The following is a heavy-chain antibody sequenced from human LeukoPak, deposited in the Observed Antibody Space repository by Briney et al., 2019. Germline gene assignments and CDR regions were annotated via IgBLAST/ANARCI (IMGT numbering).Heavy chain of an antibody. CDR3: ARDGESPAGRGWFDP. CDR2: IYYSGST. Sequence: SQTLSLTCTVSGGSISSGGYYWSWIRQHPGKGLEWIGYIYYSGSTNYNPSLKSRVTISVDTSKNQFSLKLSSVAAADTAVYYCARDGESPAGRGWFDPWGQGTLVTVSS. CDR1: GGSISSGGYY. V-gene: IGHV4-31*03. J-gene: IGHJ5*02. D-gene: IGHD6-19*01.